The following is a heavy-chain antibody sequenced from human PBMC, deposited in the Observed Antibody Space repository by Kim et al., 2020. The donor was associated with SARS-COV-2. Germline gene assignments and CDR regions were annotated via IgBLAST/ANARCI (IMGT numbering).Heavy chain of an antibody. J-gene: IGHJ4*02. D-gene: IGHD3-22*01. Sequence: QGRVTITRDTSASTAYMELSSLRSEDTAVYYCARVSVGYYDSSGYYVFDYWGQGTLVTVSS. V-gene: IGHV1-3*01. CDR3: ARVSVGYYDSSGYYVFDY.